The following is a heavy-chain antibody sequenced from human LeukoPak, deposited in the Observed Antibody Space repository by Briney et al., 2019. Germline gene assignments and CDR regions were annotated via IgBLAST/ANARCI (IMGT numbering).Heavy chain of an antibody. D-gene: IGHD3-10*01. CDR1: GGSISSSSYY. Sequence: SETLSLTCTVSGGSISSSSYYWGWIRQPPGKGLEWIGYIYYSGSTNYNPSLKSRVTISVDTSKNQFSLKLSSVTAADTAVYYCARVGPHYYGSGSYFDYWGQGTLVTVSS. V-gene: IGHV4-61*05. CDR3: ARVGPHYYGSGSYFDY. J-gene: IGHJ4*02. CDR2: IYYSGST.